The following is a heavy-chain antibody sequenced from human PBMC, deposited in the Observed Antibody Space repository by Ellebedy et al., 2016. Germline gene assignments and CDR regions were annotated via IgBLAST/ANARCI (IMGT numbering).Heavy chain of an antibody. CDR2: INHSGST. V-gene: IGHV4-34*01. J-gene: IGHJ4*02. Sequence: SETLSLTXAVYGGSFSGYYWSWIRQPPGKGLEWIGEINHSGSTNYNPSLKSRVTISVDTSKNQFSLKLSSVTAADTAVYYCARRASPAYMTRWGQGTLVTVSS. CDR3: ARRASPAYMTR. CDR1: GGSFSGYY. D-gene: IGHD3-16*01.